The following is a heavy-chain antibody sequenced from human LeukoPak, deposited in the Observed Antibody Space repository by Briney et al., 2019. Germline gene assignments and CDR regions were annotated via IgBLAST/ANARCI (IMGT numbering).Heavy chain of an antibody. CDR3: ARPKYYYGSGSYYPLYNWFDP. D-gene: IGHD3-10*01. Sequence: ASVKVSCKASGYTFTSYGISWVRQAPGQGLEWMGWISAYNGNTNYAQKLQGRVTMTTDTSTSTAYMELRSLRSDDTAVYYCARPKYYYGSGSYYPLYNWFDPWGQGTLVTVSS. CDR1: GYTFTSYG. V-gene: IGHV1-18*01. J-gene: IGHJ5*02. CDR2: ISAYNGNT.